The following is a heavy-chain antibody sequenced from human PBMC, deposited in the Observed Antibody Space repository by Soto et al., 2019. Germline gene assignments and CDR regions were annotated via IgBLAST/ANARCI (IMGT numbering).Heavy chain of an antibody. Sequence: QVQLQESGPGLVKPSQTLSLTCTVSGGSISSGGYYLSWIRQHQGKGLEWIGYIYYSGSTYYNPSLKSRVTISLDTSKHQFSMKLSSVTATDTAVYYCARAPIYCTNGVCRNFDYWGQGTLVTVSS. CDR2: IYYSGST. CDR1: GGSISSGGYY. D-gene: IGHD2-8*01. V-gene: IGHV4-31*03. J-gene: IGHJ4*02. CDR3: ARAPIYCTNGVCRNFDY.